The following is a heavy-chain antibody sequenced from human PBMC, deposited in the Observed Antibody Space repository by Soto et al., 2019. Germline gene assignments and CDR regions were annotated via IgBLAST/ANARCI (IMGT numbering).Heavy chain of an antibody. D-gene: IGHD5-18*01. CDR2: ISSSGTYI. Sequence: PGRFQKQSRKAAWRPFRFNVSNRGSPHPVEELEWVSSISSSGTYIYYADSLKGRFTISRDTAKNSVDLQMNSLRADDTAVYYCSRIRIHYSISEAGSFLAYWVQGVLVTGS. CDR3: SRIRIHYSISEAGSFLAY. CDR1: WRPFRFNV. V-gene: IGHV3-21*01. J-gene: IGHJ4*02.